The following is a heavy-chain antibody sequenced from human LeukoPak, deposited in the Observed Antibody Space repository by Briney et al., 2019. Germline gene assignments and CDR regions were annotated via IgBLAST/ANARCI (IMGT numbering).Heavy chain of an antibody. V-gene: IGHV1-2*02. D-gene: IGHD1-7*01. J-gene: IGHJ5*02. CDR3: ARDGIWNYHPLDP. Sequence: ASVKVSCKASGYTFTGHYMHWVRLAPGQGLEWMGWINPNTGGTNYVQKFKGRVTMTRDTSISTAYMELSRLTSDDTAVYYCARDGIWNYHPLDPWGQGTLVTVSS. CDR1: GYTFTGHY. CDR2: INPNTGGT.